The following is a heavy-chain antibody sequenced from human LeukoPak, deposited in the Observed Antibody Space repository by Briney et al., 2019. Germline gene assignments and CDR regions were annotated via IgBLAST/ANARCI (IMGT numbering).Heavy chain of an antibody. CDR3: ARKQGGQLVNTRRWFDP. CDR2: INHSGST. CDR1: GGSFSDYY. J-gene: IGHJ5*02. Sequence: KASDTLSLTCAVYGGSFSDYYWSWIRQSPGKGLEWIGEINHSGSTYYNPSLKSRVTISLDTSKSQFSLKLTSVTAADTAVYYCARKQGGQLVNTRRWFDPWGQGTLVTVSS. D-gene: IGHD6-13*01. V-gene: IGHV4-34*01.